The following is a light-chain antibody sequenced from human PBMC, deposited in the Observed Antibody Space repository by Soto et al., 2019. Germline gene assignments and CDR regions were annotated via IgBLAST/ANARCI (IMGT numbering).Light chain of an antibody. J-gene: IGKJ1*01. Sequence: EIVLTQSPGTLSLSPGERATLSCRASQSVSRSYLAWYQQKPGQAPRLLIYGASSRATGIPDRVSGSGSGIDFTFTISRLEPEDFAVYYCQQYGDSRTFGQGTNVEIK. CDR1: QSVSRSY. V-gene: IGKV3-20*01. CDR3: QQYGDSRT. CDR2: GAS.